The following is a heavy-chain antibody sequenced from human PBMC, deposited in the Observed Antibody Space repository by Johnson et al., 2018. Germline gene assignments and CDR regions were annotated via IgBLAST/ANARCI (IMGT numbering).Heavy chain of an antibody. CDR2: TYYRSKWYN. V-gene: IGHV6-1*01. CDR3: ARQGRWGMLYTAYYYYYGMDV. CDR1: GDSVSSNSAA. D-gene: IGHD2-8*01. J-gene: IGHJ6*02. Sequence: QVQLQQWGAGLVKPSQTLSLTCAISGDSVSSNSAAWNWIRQSPSRGLEWLGRTYYRSKWYNDYAVSVKSRITVNPDTSKNQFSLQLNSVTPEDTAVYYCARQGRWGMLYTAYYYYYGMDVWGQGTTVTVSS.